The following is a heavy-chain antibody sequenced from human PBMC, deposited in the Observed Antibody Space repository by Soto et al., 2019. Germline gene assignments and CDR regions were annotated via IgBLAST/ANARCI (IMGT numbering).Heavy chain of an antibody. CDR1: GFTFSTYG. CDR2: ISYDGSNK. Sequence: QVPLVESGGGVVQPGRSLRLSCAASGFTFSTYGMHWVRQAPGKGLEWVAVISYDGSNKYYADSVKGRFTISRDNSKNTLYLQMNSLRAEDTTMYYCAKDRGRQLLGYFYGMDVWGQGTTVTVSS. V-gene: IGHV3-30*18. D-gene: IGHD6-6*01. CDR3: AKDRGRQLLGYFYGMDV. J-gene: IGHJ6*02.